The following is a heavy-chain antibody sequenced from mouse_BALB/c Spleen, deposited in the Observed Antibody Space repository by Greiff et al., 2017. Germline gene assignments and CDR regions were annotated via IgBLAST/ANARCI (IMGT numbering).Heavy chain of an antibody. CDR2: ISYDGSN. CDR3: ARDPLHRYDEGYAMDY. V-gene: IGHV3-6*02. D-gene: IGHD2-14*01. Sequence: EVQLQQSGPGLVKPSQSLSLTCSVTGYSITSGYYWNWIRQFPGNKLEWMGYISYDGSNNYNPSLKNRISITRDTSKNQFFLKLNSVTTEDTATYYCARDPLHRYDEGYAMDYWGQGTSVTVSS. J-gene: IGHJ4*01. CDR1: GYSITSGYY.